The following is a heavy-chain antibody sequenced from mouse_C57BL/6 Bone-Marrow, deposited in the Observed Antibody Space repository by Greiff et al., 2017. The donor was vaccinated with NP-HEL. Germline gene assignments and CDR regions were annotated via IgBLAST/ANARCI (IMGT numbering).Heavy chain of an antibody. D-gene: IGHD2-3*01. CDR2: IWRGGST. CDR1: GFSLTSYG. J-gene: IGHJ3*01. V-gene: IGHV2-5*01. Sequence: QVQLQQSGPGLVQPSQSLSITCTVSGFSLTSYGVHWVRQSPGKGLEWLGVIWRGGSTDYNAAFMSRLSITKDNSKSQVFFKMNSLQADDTAIYYCAKNGDGYHVRFAYWGQGTLVTVSA. CDR3: AKNGDGYHVRFAY.